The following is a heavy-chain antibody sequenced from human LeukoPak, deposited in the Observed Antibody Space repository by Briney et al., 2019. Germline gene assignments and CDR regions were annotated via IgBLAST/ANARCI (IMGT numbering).Heavy chain of an antibody. CDR1: RYSLSSGYY. Sequence: SETLSLTCVVSRYSLSSGYYWDLIRQPPGKGLEWSWSIYHSVSTYYNPSLKSRVTLSVDTYKKQFSLKLNSLTAAHTHRYVFAVTSLLWFGEYPDPPICIDYWGQGTLVTVSS. CDR2: IYHSVST. J-gene: IGHJ4*02. CDR3: AVTSLLWFGEYPDPPICIDY. V-gene: IGHV4-38-2*01. D-gene: IGHD3-10*01.